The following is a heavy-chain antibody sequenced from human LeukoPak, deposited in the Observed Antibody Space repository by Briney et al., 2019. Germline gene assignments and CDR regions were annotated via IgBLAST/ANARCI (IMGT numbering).Heavy chain of an antibody. J-gene: IGHJ4*02. V-gene: IGHV3-74*01. CDR2: INSDGSST. CDR3: ARVPERYYLDY. Sequence: GGSLRLSCAASGFTFSSYWMHWVRQAPGKGLVWVSRINSDGSSTSYADSVKGRFTISRDNAKNTLYLQMNSLRAEDTAVYYCARVPERYYLDYWGQGTLVTVSS. CDR1: GFTFSSYW.